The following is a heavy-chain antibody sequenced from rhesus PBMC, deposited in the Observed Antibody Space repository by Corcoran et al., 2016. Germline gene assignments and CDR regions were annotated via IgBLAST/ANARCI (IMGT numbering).Heavy chain of an antibody. CDR3: ARETAAAGTFDY. V-gene: IGHV4-169*02. J-gene: IGHJ4*01. CDR2: IYGSGSST. D-gene: IGHD6-25*01. Sequence: QLQLQESGPGLVKPSETLSVTCAVSGGSISSSYWSWIRPAPGKGLEWIGYIYGSGSSTNYNPSLKSRVTLSVDTSKNQLSLKLSSVTTADTAVYYCARETAAAGTFDYWGQGVLVTVSS. CDR1: GGSISSSY.